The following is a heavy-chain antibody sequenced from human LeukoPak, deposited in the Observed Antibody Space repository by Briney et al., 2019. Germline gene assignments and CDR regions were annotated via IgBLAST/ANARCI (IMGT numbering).Heavy chain of an antibody. D-gene: IGHD2/OR15-2a*01. CDR3: ARCRNSTTYGMDV. Sequence: SETLSLTCAVYGGSFSGYYWSWIRQPPGKGLEWIGEINHSGSTNYNPSLKSRVTISVDTSKNQFSLKLSSVTAADTAVYYCARCRNSTTYGMDVWGQGTTVTVSS. CDR2: INHSGST. V-gene: IGHV4-34*01. J-gene: IGHJ6*02. CDR1: GGSFSGYY.